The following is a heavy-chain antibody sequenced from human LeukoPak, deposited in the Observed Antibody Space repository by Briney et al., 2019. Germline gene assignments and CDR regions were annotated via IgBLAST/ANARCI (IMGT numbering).Heavy chain of an antibody. J-gene: IGHJ4*02. D-gene: IGHD1-26*01. V-gene: IGHV3-73*01. CDR2: IGSRADTYAT. Sequence: GGSLRLSCAVSGFTFSGSAMHWVRQASGKGLEWVGRIGSRADTYATTYAASVKGRFTISRDDSKNTAYLQMDNLKTEDTAVYYCARDHGGSYYPTFDYWGQGTLVTVSS. CDR3: ARDHGGSYYPTFDY. CDR1: GFTFSGSA.